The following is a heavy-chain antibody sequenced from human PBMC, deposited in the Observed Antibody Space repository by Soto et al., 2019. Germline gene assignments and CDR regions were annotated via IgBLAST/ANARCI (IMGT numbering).Heavy chain of an antibody. D-gene: IGHD4-4*01. V-gene: IGHV1-69*06. CDR1: GGTFSSYA. Sequence: QVQLVQSGAEVKKPGSSVKVSCKASGGTFSSYAISWVRQAPGQGLEWMGGIIPIFGTANYAQKFQGRVTITADKSTSTAYMELSSLRSEDTAVYYCARDLGDYRPYSYYYGMDVWGQGTTVTVS. CDR2: IIPIFGTA. J-gene: IGHJ6*02. CDR3: ARDLGDYRPYSYYYGMDV.